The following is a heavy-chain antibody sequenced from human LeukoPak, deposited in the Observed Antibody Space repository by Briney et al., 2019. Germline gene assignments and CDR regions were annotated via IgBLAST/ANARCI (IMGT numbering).Heavy chain of an antibody. CDR2: IYYSGST. CDR1: GGSISSSSYY. Sequence: SETLSLTCTVSGGSISSSSYYWGWIRQPPGKGLEWIGSIYYSGSTYYNPSLKSRVTISVDTSKNQFSLKLSSVTAADTAVYYFARGVPAAKASWFDPWGQGTLVTVSS. J-gene: IGHJ5*02. CDR3: ARGVPAAKASWFDP. V-gene: IGHV4-39*07. D-gene: IGHD2-2*01.